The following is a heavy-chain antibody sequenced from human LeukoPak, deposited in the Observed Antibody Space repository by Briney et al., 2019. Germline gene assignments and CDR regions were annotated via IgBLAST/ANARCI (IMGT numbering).Heavy chain of an antibody. CDR3: ARDEGGGAYITMIYYVFDY. D-gene: IGHD3-22*01. J-gene: IGHJ4*02. Sequence: ASVKVSFKASGYTFTGYYMHWVRQAPGQGLEGMGWINPNSGGTNYAQKFQGRVTMTRDTSISTAYMELSRLRSDDPAVYYCARDEGGGAYITMIYYVFDYWGQGTLVTVSS. V-gene: IGHV1-2*02. CDR2: INPNSGGT. CDR1: GYTFTGYY.